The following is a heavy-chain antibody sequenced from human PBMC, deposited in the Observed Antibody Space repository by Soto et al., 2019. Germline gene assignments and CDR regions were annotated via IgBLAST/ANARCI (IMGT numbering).Heavy chain of an antibody. V-gene: IGHV4-30-4*01. CDR2: IYYSGST. D-gene: IGHD3-3*01. J-gene: IGHJ6*02. CDR3: ARDNILGILYGGMDV. CDR1: GGSISSGTNN. Sequence: SETLPLTCTVSGGSISSGTNNWSWIRQPPGKGLEWIGYIYYSGSTYYNPSLKSRVTISVDTSKNQFSLKLSSVTAADTAVYYCARDNILGILYGGMDVWGQGTTVT.